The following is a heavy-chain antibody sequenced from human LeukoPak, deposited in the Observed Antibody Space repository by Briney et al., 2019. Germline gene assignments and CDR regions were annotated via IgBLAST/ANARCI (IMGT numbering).Heavy chain of an antibody. CDR1: GFTFSSYA. D-gene: IGHD3-3*01. Sequence: GGSLRLSCAASGFTFSSYAMHWVRQAPGKGLEYVSAISSNGCSTYYANSVKGRFTISRDNSKNTLYLQMGSLRAEDMAVYYCAREVPTLYYDFWSGPDYWGQGTLVTVSS. CDR3: AREVPTLYYDFWSGPDY. CDR2: ISSNGCST. V-gene: IGHV3-64*01. J-gene: IGHJ4*02.